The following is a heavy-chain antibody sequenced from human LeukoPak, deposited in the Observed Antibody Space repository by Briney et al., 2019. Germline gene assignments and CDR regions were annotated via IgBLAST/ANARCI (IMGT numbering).Heavy chain of an antibody. D-gene: IGHD3-22*01. Sequence: SETLSLTCTVSGGSISSYYWSWIRQPPGKGLEWIGYIYHSGNTYYNPSLKSRVTISIHNSKNQFSLKVNSATAADTAVYYCARDRNYYDSSGPPYYYSALDVWGQGTTVTVSS. V-gene: IGHV4-59*01. CDR3: ARDRNYYDSSGPPYYYSALDV. CDR2: IYHSGNT. J-gene: IGHJ6*02. CDR1: GGSISSYY.